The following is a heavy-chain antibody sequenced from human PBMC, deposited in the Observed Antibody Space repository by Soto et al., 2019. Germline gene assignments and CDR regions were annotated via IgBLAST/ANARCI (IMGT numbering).Heavy chain of an antibody. J-gene: IGHJ4*02. CDR1: GGSFSAYY. V-gene: IGHV4-34*01. CDR2: INHSGGT. CDR3: ARRSHIVVAPT. Sequence: SETLSLTCAVYGGSFSAYYWSWIRQPPGKGLEWIGEINHSGGTSYNPSLKSRVTISVDTSKNHFSLMLTSVTAADTAVYYCARRSHIVVAPTWGQGTLVTVSS. D-gene: IGHD2-21*01.